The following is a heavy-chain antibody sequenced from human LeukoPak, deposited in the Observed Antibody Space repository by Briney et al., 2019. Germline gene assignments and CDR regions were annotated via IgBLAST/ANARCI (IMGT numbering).Heavy chain of an antibody. CDR2: ISGSGGST. D-gene: IGHD3-22*01. CDR3: AKDSSGAISYYYMDV. J-gene: IGHJ6*03. CDR1: GFTFSSYA. V-gene: IGHV3-23*01. Sequence: QSGGSLRLSCAASGFTFSSYAMSWVRQAPGKGLEWVSAISGSGGSTYYADSVKGRFTISRDNSKNTLYLQMNSLRAEDTAVYYCAKDSSGAISYYYMDVWGKGTTVTVSS.